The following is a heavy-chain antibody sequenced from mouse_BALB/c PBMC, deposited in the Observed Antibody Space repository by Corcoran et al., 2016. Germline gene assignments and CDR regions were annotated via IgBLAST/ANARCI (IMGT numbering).Heavy chain of an antibody. Sequence: EVQLQQSGPELVKPGASVKMSCKASGYTFTSYVMHWVKQKPGQGLEWIGYINPYNDGTKYNEKFKGKATLTSDKSTSTAYMELSSLTSEDSAVYCCAMTSTMITRYFDVWGAGTTFTVSS. V-gene: IGHV1S136*01. D-gene: IGHD2-4*01. CDR1: GYTFTSYV. J-gene: IGHJ1*01. CDR2: INPYNDGT. CDR3: AMTSTMITRYFDV.